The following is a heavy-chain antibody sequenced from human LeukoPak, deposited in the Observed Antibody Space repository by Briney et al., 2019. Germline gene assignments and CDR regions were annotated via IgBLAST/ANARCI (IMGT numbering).Heavy chain of an antibody. Sequence: ASVKVSCKASEYPFTSYYIHWVRQVPGQGLEWMGLINPSSGSTNYAQKFLGRVTMTRDTSTSTVHMDLSSLRSEDTAVYYCARPGSPAAGASDFHHRGQGTLVTVSS. V-gene: IGHV1-46*01. CDR3: ARPGSPAAGASDFHH. CDR2: INPSSGST. CDR1: EYPFTSYY. J-gene: IGHJ1*01. D-gene: IGHD6-13*01.